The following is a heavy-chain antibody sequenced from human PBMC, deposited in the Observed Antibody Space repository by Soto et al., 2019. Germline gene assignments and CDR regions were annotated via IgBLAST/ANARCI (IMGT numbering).Heavy chain of an antibody. CDR3: ARGYFDSGHGYDL. Sequence: GESIKSSGNGPGHLFNNHWICWVRQTPWKGLEWMGLIFTRDSETKTSPSFQGHVSFSVDNSINTVYLQWTSLKTTDTGIYFCARGYFDSGHGYDLWGQGTLVTV. V-gene: IGHV5-51*01. D-gene: IGHD3-10*01. CDR1: GHLFNNHW. CDR2: IFTRDSET. J-gene: IGHJ5*02.